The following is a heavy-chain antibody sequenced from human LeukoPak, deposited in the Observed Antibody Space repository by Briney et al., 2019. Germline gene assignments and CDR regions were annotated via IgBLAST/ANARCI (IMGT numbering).Heavy chain of an antibody. J-gene: IGHJ1*01. CDR1: GFSFSDYD. V-gene: IGHV3-21*01. Sequence: GSLRLSCSASGFSFSDYDMNWVRQAPGKGLGWVSAISGRSSHIYYGESVKGRFTISRDNAKNSLYLQMDSLGVEDTAVYYCGRAFPPLRTSSAGDLWGQGTLVIVSS. CDR3: GRAFPPLRTSSAGDL. CDR2: ISGRSSHI. D-gene: IGHD3-16*01.